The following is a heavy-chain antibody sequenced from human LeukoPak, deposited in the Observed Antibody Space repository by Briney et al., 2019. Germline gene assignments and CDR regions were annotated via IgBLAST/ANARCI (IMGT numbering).Heavy chain of an antibody. CDR2: IKQDGSEK. CDR3: ARDFRGAYSKGDY. D-gene: IGHD4-11*01. J-gene: IGHJ4*02. CDR1: GFTFSSYW. V-gene: IGHV3-7*01. Sequence: GGSLRLSCVASGFTFSSYWMSWVRQAPGKGLEWVANIKQDGSEKYYVDSVKGRFTISRDNAKNSLYLQMNSLRAEDTAVYDCARDFRGAYSKGDYWGQGTLVTVSS.